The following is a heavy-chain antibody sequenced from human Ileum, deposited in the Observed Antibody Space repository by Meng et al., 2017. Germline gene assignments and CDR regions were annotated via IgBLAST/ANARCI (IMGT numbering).Heavy chain of an antibody. CDR3: AKLLAASFRQEAYFDY. CDR2: ISAGSAGT. Sequence: GESLKISCAASGFSFSSNAMAWVRQAAGKGLEWVSAISAGSAGTYYIDSVKGRFTISRDNSKNTVYLQMNSLRAEDTAVYYCAKLLAASFRQEAYFDYWGQGTLVNVSS. J-gene: IGHJ4*02. CDR1: GFSFSSNA. D-gene: IGHD6-13*01. V-gene: IGHV3-23*01.